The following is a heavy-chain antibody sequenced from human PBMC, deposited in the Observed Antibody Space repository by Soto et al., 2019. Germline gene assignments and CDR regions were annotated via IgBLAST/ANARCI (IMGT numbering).Heavy chain of an antibody. D-gene: IGHD3-3*01. J-gene: IGHJ5*02. Sequence: PSEPQSVTRSVFGGYISNGDYYWIWIRQPPGKGLERIGYIYYSGSTYYNPSLKSRVTISVDTSKNQFSLKLSSVTAADTAVYYCARERGLFGVVTRFDTWGQGTLVTVSS. CDR2: IYYSGST. V-gene: IGHV4-30-4*01. CDR1: GGYISNGDYY. CDR3: ARERGLFGVVTRFDT.